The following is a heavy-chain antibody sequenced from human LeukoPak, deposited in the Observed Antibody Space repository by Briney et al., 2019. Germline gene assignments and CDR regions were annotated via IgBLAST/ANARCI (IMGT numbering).Heavy chain of an antibody. D-gene: IGHD3-10*01. CDR3: ARENSGSYYNYYYYYMDV. CDR1: GFSLSTSGVG. V-gene: IGHV2-5*01. J-gene: IGHJ6*03. CDR2: IYWNDVK. Sequence: SGPTLVNPTQTLTLTRTFSGFSLSTSGVGVGWIRQPPGKALEWLALIYWNDVKRYSPSLKSRLTITKDTSKNQVVLTITNMDPVDTATYYCARENSGSYYNYYYYYMDVWGKGTTVTVSS.